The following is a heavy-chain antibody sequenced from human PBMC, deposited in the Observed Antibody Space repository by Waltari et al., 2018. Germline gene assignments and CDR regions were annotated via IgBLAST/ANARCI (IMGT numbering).Heavy chain of an antibody. J-gene: IGHJ5*02. CDR3: ARHWKRSGYRFDP. D-gene: IGHD5-12*01. CDR2: IYYSGST. V-gene: IGHV4-39*01. Sequence: QLRLQESGPGLVTPSETLSLTCPVSGGSISSGGYYWGWIRQSPGKGLEWIGSIYYSGSTYYNPTLESRVTISGDTSKNEFSLKLSSVTAADTAVYYCARHWKRSGYRFDPWGQGTLVTVSS. CDR1: GGSISSGGYY.